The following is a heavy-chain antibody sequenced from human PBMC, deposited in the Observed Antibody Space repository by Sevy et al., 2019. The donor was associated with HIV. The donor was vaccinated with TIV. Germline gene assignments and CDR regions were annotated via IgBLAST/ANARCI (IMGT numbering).Heavy chain of an antibody. CDR3: ARETLLLWFGELEGNWFDP. D-gene: IGHD3-10*01. J-gene: IGHJ5*02. CDR2: IKQDGSEK. V-gene: IGHV3-7*01. Sequence: GGYLRLSCAASGFTFSSYWMSWVRQAPGKGLEWVANIKQDGSEKYYVDSVKGRFTISRDNAKNSLYLQMNSLRAEDTAVYYCARETLLLWFGELEGNWFDPWGQGTLVTVSS. CDR1: GFTFSSYW.